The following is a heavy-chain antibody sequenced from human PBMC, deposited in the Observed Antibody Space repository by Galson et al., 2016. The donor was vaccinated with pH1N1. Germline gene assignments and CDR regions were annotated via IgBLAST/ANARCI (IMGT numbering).Heavy chain of an antibody. Sequence: ETLSLTCTVSGGSISTSNFYWGWIRQSPGKGLEWIGNIYYSGSTYYNPSLKSRVTISVDTSKKQFSLNLNSVTAADTAVYYCARTRKITRQTFWATADALRGGSGRFDYWGQGTLVTVSS. J-gene: IGHJ4*02. CDR1: GGSISTSNFY. D-gene: IGHD3-10*01. V-gene: IGHV4-39*07. CDR2: IYYSGST. CDR3: ARTRKITRQTFWATADALRGGSGRFDY.